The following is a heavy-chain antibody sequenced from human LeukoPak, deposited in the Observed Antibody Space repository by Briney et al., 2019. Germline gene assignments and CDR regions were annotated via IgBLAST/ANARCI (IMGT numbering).Heavy chain of an antibody. D-gene: IGHD4-17*01. CDR2: IYHSGST. J-gene: IGHJ3*02. Sequence: SETLSLTCAVSGYSISSGYYWGWIRQPPGKGLEWIGSIYHSGSTYYSPSLKSRVTISVDTSKNQFSLKLSSVTAADTAVYYCARHDYGDYAGFDIWGQGTMVTVSS. CDR1: GYSISSGYY. CDR3: ARHDYGDYAGFDI. V-gene: IGHV4-38-2*01.